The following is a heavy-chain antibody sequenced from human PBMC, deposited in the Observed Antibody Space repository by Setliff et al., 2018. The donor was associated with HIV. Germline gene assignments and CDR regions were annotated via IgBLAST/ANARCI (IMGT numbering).Heavy chain of an antibody. CDR2: ISASGGAT. J-gene: IGHJ4*02. D-gene: IGHD2-8*01. Sequence: PGGSLRLSCEASGFTFSNFAMTWVRQAPGKGLEWVSVISASGGATHYAEAVKGRFTTSRDNSKNTLDLHMTSLRADDTAVYYCAKDIISRRVSVSGPFDSWGKGILVTVSS. CDR1: GFTFSNFA. V-gene: IGHV3-23*01. CDR3: AKDIISRRVSVSGPFDS.